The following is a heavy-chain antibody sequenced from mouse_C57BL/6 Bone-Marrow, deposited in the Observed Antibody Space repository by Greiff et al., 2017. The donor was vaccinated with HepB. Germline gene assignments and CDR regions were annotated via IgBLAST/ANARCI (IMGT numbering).Heavy chain of an antibody. J-gene: IGHJ4*01. CDR2: IDPSDSYT. CDR3: ARIGFYYGSSYDAMDY. CDR1: GYTFTSYW. D-gene: IGHD1-1*01. V-gene: IGHV1-50*01. Sequence: VQLQQPGAELVKPGASVKLSCKASGYTFTSYWMQWVKQRPGQGLEWIGEIDPSDSYTNYNQKFKGKATLTVDTSSSTAYMQLSSLTSEDSAVYYCARIGFYYGSSYDAMDYWGQGTSVTVSS.